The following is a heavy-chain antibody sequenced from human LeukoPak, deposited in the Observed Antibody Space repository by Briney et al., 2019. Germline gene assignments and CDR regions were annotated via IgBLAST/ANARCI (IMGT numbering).Heavy chain of an antibody. V-gene: IGHV3-30*02. CDR1: GFNFSSCG. CDR2: IRYDGSNK. J-gene: IGHJ4*02. D-gene: IGHD3-10*01. Sequence: GGSLRLSCAASGFNFSSCGMHWVRQAPGKGLEWVAFIRYDGSNKYYADSVKGRFTISRDNSKNTLYLQMNSLRAEDTAVYYCAKAVSMVRGKVADYWGQGTLVTVSS. CDR3: AKAVSMVRGKVADY.